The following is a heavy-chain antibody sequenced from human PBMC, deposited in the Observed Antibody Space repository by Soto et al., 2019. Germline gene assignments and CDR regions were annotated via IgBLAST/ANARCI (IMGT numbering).Heavy chain of an antibody. V-gene: IGHV4-39*01. Sequence: SETLSLTCTVSGGSISSSGYYWGWIRQPPGKGLEWIGSIYYSGSTYYNPSLKSRLTISEDRSKNQLTLKLKSVTAADTAVYYCTRHYSGYDLGGYWGQGTLVTVSS. CDR3: TRHYSGYDLGGY. J-gene: IGHJ4*02. D-gene: IGHD5-12*01. CDR2: IYYSGST. CDR1: GGSISSSGYY.